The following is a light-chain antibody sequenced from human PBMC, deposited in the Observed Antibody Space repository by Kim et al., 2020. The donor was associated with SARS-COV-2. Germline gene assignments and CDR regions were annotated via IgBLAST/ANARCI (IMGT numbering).Light chain of an antibody. Sequence: ELTQPPSASGTPGQRVTISCSGSNSNIGSNTVSWYQQLPGTAPKLLVYNTNQRPSGVPDRFSGSKSGTSASLAISGLQSEDEADYYCATWDDSLNGPVFGGGTQLTVL. CDR2: NTN. CDR3: ATWDDSLNGPV. CDR1: NSNIGSNT. J-gene: IGLJ3*02. V-gene: IGLV1-44*01.